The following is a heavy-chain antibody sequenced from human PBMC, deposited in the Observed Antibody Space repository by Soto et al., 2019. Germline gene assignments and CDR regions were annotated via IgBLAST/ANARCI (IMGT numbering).Heavy chain of an antibody. V-gene: IGHV3-33*01. CDR1: GFMFSNHG. D-gene: IGHD1-1*01. J-gene: IGHJ4*02. CDR3: VRGDNWNDEASDY. CDR2: IWSDGNNR. Sequence: QVQLVESGGGVVQPGRSLRLSCAASGFMFSNHGMHWVRQAPGKGLEWVAVIWSDGNNRYYADSVKGRFTISRDNSKNTEYLRMSSLRVEDTAVYYCVRGDNWNDEASDYWGQGTLVTVSS.